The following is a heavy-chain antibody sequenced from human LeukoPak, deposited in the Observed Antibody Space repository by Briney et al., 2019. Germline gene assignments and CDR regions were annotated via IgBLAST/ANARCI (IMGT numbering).Heavy chain of an antibody. Sequence: GGSLRLSCAASGFTFSSYAMHWVRQAPGKGLEWVAVISYDGSNKYYADSVKGRFTISRDNTKNTLYLQMNSLRAEDTAVYYCARVVPPSPWGQGTLVTVSS. CDR3: ARVVPPSP. D-gene: IGHD2-15*01. V-gene: IGHV3-30-3*01. CDR2: ISYDGSNK. J-gene: IGHJ5*02. CDR1: GFTFSSYA.